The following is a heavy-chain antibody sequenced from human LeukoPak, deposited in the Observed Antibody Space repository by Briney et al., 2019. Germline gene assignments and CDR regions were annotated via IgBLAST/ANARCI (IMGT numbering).Heavy chain of an antibody. V-gene: IGHV4-59*01. CDR3: ARLYSSSLGRVFDY. CDR2: IYYSGST. D-gene: IGHD6-13*01. J-gene: IGHJ4*02. Sequence: SETLSLTCTVSGGSISSYYWSWIRQPPGKGLEWIGYIYYSGSTNYSPSLKSRVTISVDTSKNQFSLKLSSVTAADTAVYYCARLYSSSLGRVFDYWGQGTLVTVSS. CDR1: GGSISSYY.